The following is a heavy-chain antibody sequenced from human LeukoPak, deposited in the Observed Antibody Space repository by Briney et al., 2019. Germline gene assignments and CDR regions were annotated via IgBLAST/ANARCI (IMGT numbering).Heavy chain of an antibody. CDR3: ARGPPGYYDFWSGYYSYYFDY. CDR2: INTKSGMT. V-gene: IGHV1-8*03. J-gene: IGHJ4*02. CDR1: GYTFTSYG. Sequence: ASVKVSCKASGYTFTSYGISWVRQAPGQGLEWMGWINTKSGMTGHAQKFQGRITITKDTSISTVYMELSSLSSEDTAVYYCARGPPGYYDFWSGYYSYYFDYWGQGTLVTVSS. D-gene: IGHD3-3*01.